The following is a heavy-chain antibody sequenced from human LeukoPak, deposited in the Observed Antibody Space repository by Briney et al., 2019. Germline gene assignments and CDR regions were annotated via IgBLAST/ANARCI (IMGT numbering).Heavy chain of an antibody. J-gene: IGHJ3*01. CDR1: GYSFTSYW. Sequence: GGSLKISCTGSGYSFTSYWIGWVRQMPGKGLEWMGIINPADSNARYSPSFQGQVTISADKSISTAYLQWSSLKASDSAMYYCARRKNYNSGWEFWGQGTMVTVSS. V-gene: IGHV5-51*01. CDR2: INPADSNA. D-gene: IGHD6-19*01. CDR3: ARRKNYNSGWEF.